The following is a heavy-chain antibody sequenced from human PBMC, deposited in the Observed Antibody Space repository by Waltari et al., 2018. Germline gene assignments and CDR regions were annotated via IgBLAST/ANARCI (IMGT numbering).Heavy chain of an antibody. V-gene: IGHV3-30*04. CDR3: ARGDYGMDV. CDR1: GFPVSGYN. Sequence: QMQLVESGGGVVQPGGSLSLSCAAPGFPVSGYNIYWVRQDPGKGLEWVTLISNDGSSIHYADSVKARFFISRDNSKNALYLQLNSLRTDDTAVYYCARGDYGMDVWGQGTTVTVSS. J-gene: IGHJ6*02. CDR2: ISNDGSSI.